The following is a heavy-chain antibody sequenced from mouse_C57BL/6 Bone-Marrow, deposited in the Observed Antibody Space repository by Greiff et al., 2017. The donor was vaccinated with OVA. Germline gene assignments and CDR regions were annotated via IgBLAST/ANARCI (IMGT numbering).Heavy chain of an antibody. D-gene: IGHD3-2*02. Sequence: EVQLQQSGAELVRPGASVKLSCTASGFNIKDDYMHWVKQRPEQGLEWIGWIDPENGDTEYASKFQGKGTITADASSNTAYLQLSSLTSEDTAVYYCTTPTAQATGFDYWGQGTTLTVSS. CDR3: TTPTAQATGFDY. J-gene: IGHJ2*01. CDR1: GFNIKDDY. CDR2: IDPENGDT. V-gene: IGHV14-4*01.